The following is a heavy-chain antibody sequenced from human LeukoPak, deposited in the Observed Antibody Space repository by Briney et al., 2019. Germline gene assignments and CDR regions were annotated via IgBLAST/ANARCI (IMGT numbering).Heavy chain of an antibody. Sequence: PGGSLRLSCAASGSTFSSYAMNWVRQVPGKGLEWVSAISGSGGRTYYADSVRGRFTISRDNSKNTLYLQMNSLRAEDTAVYYCAKDFPPTNYYDSSGCFDYWGQGTLVTVSS. CDR2: ISGSGGRT. J-gene: IGHJ4*02. V-gene: IGHV3-23*01. CDR3: AKDFPPTNYYDSSGCFDY. CDR1: GSTFSSYA. D-gene: IGHD3-22*01.